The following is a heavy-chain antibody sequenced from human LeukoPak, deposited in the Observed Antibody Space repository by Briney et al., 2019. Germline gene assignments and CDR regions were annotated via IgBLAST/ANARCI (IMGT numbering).Heavy chain of an antibody. CDR1: GFTFSSYW. CDR2: IKHDGSEE. J-gene: IGHJ4*02. CDR3: VRDRGGASVDY. Sequence: GGSLRLSCAASGFTFSSYWISWVRQAPGKGLEWVANIKHDGSEENSVDSVKGRFTTSRDNAKNSLYLQMNSLRAEDTAVYYCVRDRGGASVDYWGQGTQVTVSS. D-gene: IGHD3-16*01. V-gene: IGHV3-7*01.